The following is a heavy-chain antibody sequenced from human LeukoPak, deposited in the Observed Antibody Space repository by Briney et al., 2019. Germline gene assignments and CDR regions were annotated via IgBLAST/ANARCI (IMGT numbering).Heavy chain of an antibody. CDR2: IYYSGST. Sequence: SETLSLTCTVSGGSISSYYWSWIRQPPGKGLEWIGYIYYSGSTNYNPSLKSRVTISVDTSKNQFSLKLSSVTAADTAVYYCARDLYDAFDIRGQGTMVTVSS. CDR1: GGSISSYY. CDR3: ARDLYDAFDI. V-gene: IGHV4-59*01. J-gene: IGHJ3*02.